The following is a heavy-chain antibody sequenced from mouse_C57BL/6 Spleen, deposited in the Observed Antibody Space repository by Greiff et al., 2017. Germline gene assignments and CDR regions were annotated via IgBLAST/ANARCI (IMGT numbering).Heavy chain of an antibody. Sequence: QVQLQQSGAELARPGASVTLSCKASGYTFTSYGISWVKQRTGQGLEWIGEIYPRSGNTYYNEKFKGKATLTADKSSSTAYMELRSLTSEDSAVYFCARWIDYDGYYYAMDYGGQGTSVTVSS. CDR1: GYTFTSYG. CDR3: ARWIDYDGYYYAMDY. CDR2: IYPRSGNT. D-gene: IGHD2-4*01. V-gene: IGHV1-81*01. J-gene: IGHJ4*01.